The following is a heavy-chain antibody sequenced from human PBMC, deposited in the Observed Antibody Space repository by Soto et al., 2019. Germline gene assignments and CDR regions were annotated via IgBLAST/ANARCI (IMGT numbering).Heavy chain of an antibody. CDR1: GGSVSSGSYF. J-gene: IGHJ4*02. CDR3: ARDLQLGLFYY. D-gene: IGHD4-4*01. Sequence: PSETLSLTCTVSGGSVSSGSYFWSWIRQPPGKGLEWIGCIYYSGSTNYNPSLKNRVTIPADTSKTRYSLRLRSATAADTAVYYCARDLQLGLFYYWGQGTPVTVSS. V-gene: IGHV4-61*01. CDR2: IYYSGST.